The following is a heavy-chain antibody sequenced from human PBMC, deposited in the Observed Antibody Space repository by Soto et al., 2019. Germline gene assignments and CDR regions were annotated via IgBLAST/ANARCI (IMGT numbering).Heavy chain of an antibody. CDR2: TYYRSKWYN. Sequence: SQTLSLTCAISGDSVSSNSAAWNWIRQSPSRALEWLGRTYYRSKWYNDYAVSVKSRITINPDTSKNQFSLQLNSVTPEDTAVYYCARETDTIFGVVLMYYGMDVWGQGTTVTVS. CDR1: GDSVSSNSAA. V-gene: IGHV6-1*01. D-gene: IGHD3-3*01. J-gene: IGHJ6*02. CDR3: ARETDTIFGVVLMYYGMDV.